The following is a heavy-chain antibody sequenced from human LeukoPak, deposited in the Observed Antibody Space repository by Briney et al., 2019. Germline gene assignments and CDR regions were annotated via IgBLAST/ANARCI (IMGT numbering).Heavy chain of an antibody. D-gene: IGHD5-18*01. V-gene: IGHV4-4*02. J-gene: IGHJ4*02. CDR3: ARHVQDTSMISPLYYFDY. CDR1: GGSISSSNW. Sequence: NPSETLSLTCAVSGGSISSSNWWSWVRQPPGKGLEWIGEIYHSGSTNYNPSLKSRVTISVDTSKNLFSLKLSSVTAADTAVYYCARHVQDTSMISPLYYFDYWGQGTLVTVSS. CDR2: IYHSGST.